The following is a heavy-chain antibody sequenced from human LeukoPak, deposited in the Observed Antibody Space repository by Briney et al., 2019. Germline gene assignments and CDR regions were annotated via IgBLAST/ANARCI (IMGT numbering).Heavy chain of an antibody. CDR2: INSSGGST. J-gene: IGHJ6*02. D-gene: IGHD6-6*01. CDR3: ARDLSSSSDYYYYYGMDV. V-gene: IGHV1-46*01. Sequence: ASVKVSCKASGCTFTSYYMHWVRHDPAQGLEWMGIINSSGGSTSYAQKFQGRVTMTRDTSTSTVYMELSSLRSEDTAVYYCARDLSSSSDYYYYYGMDVWGQGTTVTVSS. CDR1: GCTFTSYY.